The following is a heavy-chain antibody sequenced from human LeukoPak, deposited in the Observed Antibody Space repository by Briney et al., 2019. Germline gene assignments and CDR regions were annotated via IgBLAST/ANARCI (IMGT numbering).Heavy chain of an antibody. J-gene: IGHJ4*02. V-gene: IGHV3-7*01. CDR1: GFTFSSYW. Sequence: GGSLRLSCAASGFTFSSYWMSWVRQAPGKGLEWVANIKQDGSEKYYVDSVKGRFTISRDNAKNSLYLQMNSLRAEDTAVYYCARDGTDGSGPFDYWGQGTLVTVSS. CDR3: ARDGTDGSGPFDY. D-gene: IGHD3-10*01. CDR2: IKQDGSEK.